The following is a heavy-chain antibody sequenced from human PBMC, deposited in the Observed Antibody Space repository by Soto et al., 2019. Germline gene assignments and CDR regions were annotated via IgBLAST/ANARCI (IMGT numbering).Heavy chain of an antibody. CDR1: GFTFSGSA. CDR3: ASQRGDTGYFDP. D-gene: IGHD5-18*01. J-gene: IGHJ5*02. CDR2: IRSKANNYAT. V-gene: IGHV3-73*02. Sequence: EVQLVESGGGLVQPGGSLKLSCAASGFTFSGSAMHWVRQTSGKGLEWVGRIRSKANNYATAYAASVKGRLTITRDDSKNTAYLQMNSLRAEDTAVYYCASQRGDTGYFDPWGQGTLVTVSS.